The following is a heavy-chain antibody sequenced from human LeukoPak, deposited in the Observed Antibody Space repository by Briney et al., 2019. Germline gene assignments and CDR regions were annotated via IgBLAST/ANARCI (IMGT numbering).Heavy chain of an antibody. J-gene: IGHJ4*02. CDR1: GYTFTSYA. D-gene: IGHD3-10*01. CDR3: ARDDLTMVRGVSGTLGY. CDR2: INAGNGNT. V-gene: IGHV1-3*01. Sequence: ASVKVSCKASGYTFTSYAMHSVRQAPGQRLERMGWINAGNGNTKYSQKFQGRVTITRDTSASTAYMELSSLRSEDTAVYYCARDDLTMVRGVSGTLGYWGQGTLVTVSS.